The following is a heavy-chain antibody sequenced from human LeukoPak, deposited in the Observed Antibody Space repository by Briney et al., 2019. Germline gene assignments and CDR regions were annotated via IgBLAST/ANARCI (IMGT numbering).Heavy chain of an antibody. J-gene: IGHJ4*02. D-gene: IGHD6-19*01. CDR1: GGSIRSSSYY. CDR3: ARQVVAVAGTGYFDY. V-gene: IGHV4-39*01. CDR2: IYYSGST. Sequence: SETLSLTCTVSGGSIRSSSYYWVWIRQPPGKGLEWIGSIYYSGSTYYNASLKSRGTISVDTSKNQFALKLNSVTAADTAVYFCARQVVAVAGTGYFDYWGQGTLVTVSS.